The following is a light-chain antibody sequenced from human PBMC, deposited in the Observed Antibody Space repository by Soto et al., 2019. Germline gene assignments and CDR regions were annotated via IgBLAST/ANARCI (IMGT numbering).Light chain of an antibody. CDR2: GVS. CDR3: QQYGTSPRT. CDR1: QSVRSSY. Sequence: EIVLTQSPGTLSLSPGERATLSCRASQSVRSSYLAWYQQKLGQAPRLLIYGVSNRATGIPDRFSGSGSVTDFTLTISRRESEDVAVYYCQQYGTSPRTFGQGNKVEIK. V-gene: IGKV3-20*01. J-gene: IGKJ1*01.